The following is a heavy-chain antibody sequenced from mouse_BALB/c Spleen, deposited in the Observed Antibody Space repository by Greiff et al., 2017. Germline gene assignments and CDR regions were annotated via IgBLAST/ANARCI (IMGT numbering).Heavy chain of an antibody. CDR2: IDPANGNT. CDR1: GFNIKDTY. Sequence: EVQVVESGAELVKPGASVKLSCTASGFNIKDTYMHWVKQRPEQGLEWIGRIDPANGNTKYDPKFQGKATITADTSSNTAYLQLSSLTSEDTAVYYCARDGYFDYWGQGTTLTVSS. V-gene: IGHV14-3*02. J-gene: IGHJ2*01. CDR3: ARDGYFDY.